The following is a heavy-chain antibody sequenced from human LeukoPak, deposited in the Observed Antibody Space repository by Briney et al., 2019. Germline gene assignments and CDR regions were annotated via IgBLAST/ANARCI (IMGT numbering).Heavy chain of an antibody. CDR2: ISAYNGNT. D-gene: IGHD3-22*01. CDR3: ARVLGYYYDSSGYRAFDI. J-gene: IGHJ3*02. V-gene: IGHV1-18*01. CDR1: GYTFTSYG. Sequence: ASVKVSCKASGYTFTSYGISWVRQAPGQGLEWMGWISAYNGNTNYAQKLQGRVTMTTDTSTSTAYMELRSLRSDDTAVYYCARVLGYYYDSSGYRAFDIWGQGTMVTVPS.